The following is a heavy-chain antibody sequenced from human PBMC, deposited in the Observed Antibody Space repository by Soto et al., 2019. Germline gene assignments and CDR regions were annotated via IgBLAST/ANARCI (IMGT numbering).Heavy chain of an antibody. CDR2: IKSKTDGGTT. J-gene: IGHJ6*03. V-gene: IGHV3-15*01. CDR3: TTDIPDKYSGSDYYDYMDV. CDR1: GFTFSNAW. Sequence: GGSLRLSCAASGFTFSNAWMSWFRQAPGKGLEWVGRIKSKTDGGTTDYAAPVKGRFTISREDSKNTLYLQMNSLKTEDTAVYSCTTDIPDKYSGSDYYDYMDVWGKGTTVTVSS. D-gene: IGHD1-26*01.